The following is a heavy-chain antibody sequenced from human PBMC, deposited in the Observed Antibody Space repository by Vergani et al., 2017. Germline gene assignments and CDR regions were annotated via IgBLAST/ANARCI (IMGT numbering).Heavy chain of an antibody. CDR2: INHSGST. V-gene: IGHV4-34*01. Sequence: QVQLQQWGAGLLKPSETLSLTCAVYGGSFSGYYWSWIRQPPGKGLEWIREINHSGSTNYNASLKSRVTISVYTSKNQFSLKLSSVTAADTAVDYCALVQELYDFWSVYRVRYGYYIVVWAKWTTVSVAS. J-gene: IGHJ6*03. D-gene: IGHD3-3*01. CDR3: ALVQELYDFWSVYRVRYGYYIVV. CDR1: GGSFSGYY.